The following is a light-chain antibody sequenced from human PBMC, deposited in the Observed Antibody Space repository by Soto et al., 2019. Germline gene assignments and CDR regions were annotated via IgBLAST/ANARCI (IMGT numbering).Light chain of an antibody. V-gene: IGLV2-14*01. Sequence: QSVLTQPASVSGSPGQSITISCTGTSSDVGGYNYVSWYQQHPGKAPKLMIYEVSNRPSGVSNRSSGSKSGNTASLTISGLQAEDEADYYCSSYTSSSTLPYVFGTGTKLTGL. CDR1: SSDVGGYNY. CDR2: EVS. CDR3: SSYTSSSTLPYV. J-gene: IGLJ1*01.